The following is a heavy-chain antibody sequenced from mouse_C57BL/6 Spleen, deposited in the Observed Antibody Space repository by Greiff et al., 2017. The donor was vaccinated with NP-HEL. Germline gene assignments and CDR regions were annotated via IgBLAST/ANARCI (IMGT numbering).Heavy chain of an antibody. CDR2: IHPNSGST. D-gene: IGHD1-1*01. CDR1: GYTFTSYW. V-gene: IGHV1-64*01. Sequence: QVQLQQSGAELVKPGASVKLSCKASGYTFTSYWMHWVKQRPGQGLEWIGMIHPNSGSTNYNEKFKSKATLTVDKSSSTAYMQLSSLTSEDSAVYYCARETIYYYGSIAYWGQGTLVTVSA. J-gene: IGHJ3*01. CDR3: ARETIYYYGSIAY.